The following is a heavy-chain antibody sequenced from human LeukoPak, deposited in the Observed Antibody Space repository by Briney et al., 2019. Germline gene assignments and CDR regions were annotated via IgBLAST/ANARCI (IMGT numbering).Heavy chain of an antibody. Sequence: SQTLTLTCDISGDSVSRYAVAWNWIRQSPARSLEWLGRTCYKSKWYNDYAESLKSRIIISPDTSKNQFSLQLNSVTPEDTAVYFCARGADYYSPLDVWGQGTTVTVSS. J-gene: IGHJ6*03. CDR3: ARGADYYSPLDV. V-gene: IGHV6-1*01. CDR1: GDSVSRYAVA. CDR2: TCYKSKWYN. D-gene: IGHD4/OR15-4a*01.